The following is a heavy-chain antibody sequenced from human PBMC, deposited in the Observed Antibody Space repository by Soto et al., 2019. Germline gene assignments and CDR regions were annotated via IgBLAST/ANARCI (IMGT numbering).Heavy chain of an antibody. CDR2: ISYDGSSK. J-gene: IGHJ4*02. V-gene: IGHV3-30*18. CDR1: GFTFSSYG. Sequence: PGGSLRLSCAASGFTFSSYGMHWVRQAPGKGLEWVAVISYDGSSKYYADSVKGRFTISRDNSKNTLYLQMNSLRAEDTAVYYCAKGIYYGSGSYSDYWGQGTLVTVSS. CDR3: AKGIYYGSGSYSDY. D-gene: IGHD3-10*01.